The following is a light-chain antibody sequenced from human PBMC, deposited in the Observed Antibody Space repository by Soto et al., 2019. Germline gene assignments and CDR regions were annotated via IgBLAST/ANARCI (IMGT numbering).Light chain of an antibody. CDR2: DVS. CDR3: SSFTSSNTLV. CDR1: SSDVGGYIY. J-gene: IGLJ2*01. V-gene: IGLV2-14*01. Sequence: QPVLTQPASVSGSPGQSITISCTGTSSDVGGYIYVSWHQQHPGTAPKLMIYDVSNRPSGVSNRFSGSKSGNTASLTISGLQAEDEADYYCSSFTSSNTLVFGGGTQLTVL.